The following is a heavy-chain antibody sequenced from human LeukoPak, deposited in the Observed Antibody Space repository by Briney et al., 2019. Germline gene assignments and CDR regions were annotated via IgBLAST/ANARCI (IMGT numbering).Heavy chain of an antibody. J-gene: IGHJ4*02. CDR1: GGSISSYY. V-gene: IGHV4-59*01. Sequence: SETLSLTCTVSGGSISSYYWSWIRQPPGKGLEWIGYIYYSGSTNYNPSLKSRVTISVDTSKNQFSLKLSSVTAADTAVYYCATVGVGATIDYWGQGTLVTVSS. CDR3: ATVGVGATIDY. CDR2: IYYSGST. D-gene: IGHD1-26*01.